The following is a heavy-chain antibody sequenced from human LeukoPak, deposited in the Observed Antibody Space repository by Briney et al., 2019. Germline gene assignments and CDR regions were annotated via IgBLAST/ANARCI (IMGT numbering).Heavy chain of an antibody. D-gene: IGHD3-9*01. CDR2: IYTSGST. Sequence: SETLSLTCTVSGGSISSYYWSWIRQPAGKGLEWIGRIYTSGSTNYNPSLKSRVTMSVDTSKNQFSLKLSSVTAADTAVYYCARVYNYYDILTGYRYYFDYWGQGTLVTVSS. CDR1: GGSISSYY. V-gene: IGHV4-4*07. CDR3: ARVYNYYDILTGYRYYFDY. J-gene: IGHJ4*02.